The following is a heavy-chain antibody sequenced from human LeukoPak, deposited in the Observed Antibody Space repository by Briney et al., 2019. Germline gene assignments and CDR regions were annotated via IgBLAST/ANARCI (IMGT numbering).Heavy chain of an antibody. Sequence: GESLKISCKGSGYSFTSYWIGWVRQMPGKGLEWMGIIYPGDSDTRYSPSFQGQVTISADKSIGTAYLQWGSLKASDTAVYFCARRLSSYGSGSRSFDHWGQGTLITVSS. D-gene: IGHD3-10*01. CDR1: GYSFTSYW. J-gene: IGHJ4*02. V-gene: IGHV5-51*01. CDR3: ARRLSSYGSGSRSFDH. CDR2: IYPGDSDT.